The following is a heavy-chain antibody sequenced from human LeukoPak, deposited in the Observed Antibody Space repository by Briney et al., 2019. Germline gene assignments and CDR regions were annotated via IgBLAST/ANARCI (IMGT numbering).Heavy chain of an antibody. J-gene: IGHJ4*02. CDR2: ISSSGSYI. Sequence: GGSLRLSCAASGFTFSDYYMSWIRLAPGKGLEWVSYISSSGSYIYYADSVKGRFTISRDNAKNSLYLQMNSLRAEDTAVYYCARDNRYGDYVLDYWGQGTLVTVSS. D-gene: IGHD4-17*01. V-gene: IGHV3-11*04. CDR1: GFTFSDYY. CDR3: ARDNRYGDYVLDY.